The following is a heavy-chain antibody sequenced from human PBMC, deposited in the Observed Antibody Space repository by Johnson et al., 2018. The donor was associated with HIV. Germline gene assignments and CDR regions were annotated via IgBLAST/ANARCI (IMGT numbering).Heavy chain of an antibody. CDR1: GFTFISYA. CDR2: IESSCDNT. CDR3: AKCRGLGARGAFDI. D-gene: IGHD5-12*01. Sequence: VRLVESGGGLVQPGGSLRLSCAASGFTFISYAMSWARQAPAKWLDWFFTIESSCDNTYYADSVEGRFTISRDNSKNTLYLQMSSMRAEDTAVYYCAKCRGLGARGAFDIWGQGTMVTVSS. V-gene: IGHV3-23*04. J-gene: IGHJ3*02.